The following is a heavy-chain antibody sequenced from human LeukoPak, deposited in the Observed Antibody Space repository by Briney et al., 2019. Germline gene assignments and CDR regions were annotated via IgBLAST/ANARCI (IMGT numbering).Heavy chain of an antibody. CDR3: ARDGGSYYEDYYYYMDV. Sequence: SETLSLTCTVSGGSISSYYWSWIRQPAGKGLGWIGRFYTSGSTNYNPSLKSRVTMSVDTSKNQFSLKLSSVTAADTAVYYCARDGGSYYEDYYYYMDVWGKGTTVTISS. V-gene: IGHV4-4*07. D-gene: IGHD1-26*01. CDR2: FYTSGST. CDR1: GGSISSYY. J-gene: IGHJ6*03.